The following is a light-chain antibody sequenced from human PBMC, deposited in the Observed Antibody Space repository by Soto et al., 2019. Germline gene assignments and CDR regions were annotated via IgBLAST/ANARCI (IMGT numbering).Light chain of an antibody. V-gene: IGLV1-40*01. CDR3: QSYDSSLSAPYV. CDR1: SSNIGAGYG. CDR2: GNS. Sequence: QSVRTQPPSVSGAPGQRVTISCTGSSSNIGAGYGVHWYQHLPGTAPKLLIYGNSNRPSGVPDRFSGSKSGPSASLAITGLQADDEADYYCQSYDSSLSAPYVFGTVTKVTDL. J-gene: IGLJ1*01.